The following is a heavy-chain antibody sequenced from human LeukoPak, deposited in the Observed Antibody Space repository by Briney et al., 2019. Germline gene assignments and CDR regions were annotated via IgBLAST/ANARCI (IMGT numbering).Heavy chain of an antibody. CDR1: GYTFSGDY. CDR3: ARDRNLYSGSFAS. D-gene: IGHD1-26*01. J-gene: IGHJ4*02. Sequence: ASVKVSCKASGYTFSGDYVHWVRQAPGQGLEWMGRINPSTGGTTYAQKFQGRVTMTRDTSVRTAYMELNRLTSDDTAVYFCARDRNLYSGSFASWGQGTLVTVSS. CDR2: INPSTGGT. V-gene: IGHV1-2*06.